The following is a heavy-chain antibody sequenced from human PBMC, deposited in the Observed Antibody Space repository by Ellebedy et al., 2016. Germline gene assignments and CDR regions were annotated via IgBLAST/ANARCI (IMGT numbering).Heavy chain of an antibody. V-gene: IGHV1-18*01. D-gene: IGHD3-3*01. CDR3: ARESNSDFWSGLPAYYYMDV. Sequence: ASVKVSCXASGYTFTSYDISWVRQAPGQGLEWMGWISAYNGNTNYAQKLQGRVTMTTDTSTSTAYMELRSLRSDDTAVYYCARESNSDFWSGLPAYYYMDVWGKGTTVTVSS. CDR1: GYTFTSYD. CDR2: ISAYNGNT. J-gene: IGHJ6*03.